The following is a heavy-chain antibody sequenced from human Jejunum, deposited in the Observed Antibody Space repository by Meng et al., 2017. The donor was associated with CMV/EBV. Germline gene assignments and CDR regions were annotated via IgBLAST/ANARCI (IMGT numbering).Heavy chain of an antibody. Sequence: AAPVSTFTIYLMNCVRQPPGKWLEWVSSISSSSIYIYYAASVNGRFTISRDTAKNSLYLQMNSLRAEDTAVYYCARAGGIYDSPDVWGQGTTVTVSS. D-gene: IGHD3-3*01. J-gene: IGHJ6*02. CDR2: ISSSSIYI. V-gene: IGHV3-21*01. CDR1: VSTFTIYL. CDR3: ARAGGIYDSPDV.